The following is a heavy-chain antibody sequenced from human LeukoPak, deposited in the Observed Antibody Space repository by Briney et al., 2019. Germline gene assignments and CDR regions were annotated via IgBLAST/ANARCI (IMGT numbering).Heavy chain of an antibody. CDR2: ISGSGRST. J-gene: IGHJ4*02. CDR3: AKTTTVTRVVNY. D-gene: IGHD4-17*01. CDR1: EFTFSSYA. Sequence: PGGSLRLSCAASEFTFSSYAMSWVRQAPGKGLEWVSVISGSGRSTYYADSVKGRFTISRDNSKNTLYLQMNSLRAEDTAVYYCAKTTTVTRVVNYWGQGTLVTVSS. V-gene: IGHV3-23*01.